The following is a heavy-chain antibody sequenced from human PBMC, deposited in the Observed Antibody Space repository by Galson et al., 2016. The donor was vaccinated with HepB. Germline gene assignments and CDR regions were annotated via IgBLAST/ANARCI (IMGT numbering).Heavy chain of an antibody. V-gene: IGHV3-48*01. D-gene: IGHD6-13*01. Sequence: SLRLSCAASGLTFSTYSMNWVRQAPGKGLEWVSYIGSGSTTIYYADSVKGRFTISRDNAKNSLYLQMNSLRGDDTAVYYCARDGGQQVVRWERLRKVYYYYPMDVWGQGTTVTVSS. CDR1: GLTFSTYS. CDR2: IGSGSTTI. CDR3: ARDGGQQVVRWERLRKVYYYYPMDV. J-gene: IGHJ6*02.